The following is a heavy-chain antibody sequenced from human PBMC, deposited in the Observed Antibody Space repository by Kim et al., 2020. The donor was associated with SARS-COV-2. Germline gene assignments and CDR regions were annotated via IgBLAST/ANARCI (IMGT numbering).Heavy chain of an antibody. CDR3: AKLPPSGWHNDAFDI. Sequence: GGSLRLSCAASGFTFSSYGIHWVRQAPGKGLEWVAVISYDGSNKYYVDSVKGRFTISRDNSKNTLFLQMNSLRAEDTAVYYCAKLPPSGWHNDAFDIWGQGTMVTVSS. D-gene: IGHD6-19*01. CDR1: GFTFSSYG. J-gene: IGHJ3*02. CDR2: ISYDGSNK. V-gene: IGHV3-30*18.